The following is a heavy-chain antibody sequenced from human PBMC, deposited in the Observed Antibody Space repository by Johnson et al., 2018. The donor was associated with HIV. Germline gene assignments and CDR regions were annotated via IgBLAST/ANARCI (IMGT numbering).Heavy chain of an antibody. V-gene: IGHV3-48*03. CDR3: ATPTGSDAFDV. CDR2: ISSSGSTI. D-gene: IGHD1-1*01. Sequence: QAPGKGLEWVSYISSSGSTIYYADSVKGRFTISRDNSKSTLFLHMNTLRVEDTAVYYCATPTGSDAFDVWGQGTLVTVSS. J-gene: IGHJ3*01.